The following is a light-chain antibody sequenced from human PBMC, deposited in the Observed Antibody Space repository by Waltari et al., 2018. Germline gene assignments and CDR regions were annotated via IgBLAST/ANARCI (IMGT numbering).Light chain of an antibody. V-gene: IGLV4-69*01. J-gene: IGLJ3*02. CDR3: QTGGQGTWV. Sequence: QLVLTQSPSASASLGASVKLTCTLSSGHSSNVIAWLQQQSEKGPRYLMTVNSDGSHSKGDEIPDRFSGASAGAERYLTISSLQSEDEADYYCQTGGQGTWVFGGGTKLTVL. CDR2: VNSDGSH. CDR1: SGHSSNV.